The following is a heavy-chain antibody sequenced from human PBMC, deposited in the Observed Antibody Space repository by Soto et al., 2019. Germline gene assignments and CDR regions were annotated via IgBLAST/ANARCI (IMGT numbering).Heavy chain of an antibody. CDR3: ARDRGSSWLYYYYGMDV. D-gene: IGHD6-13*01. J-gene: IGHJ6*02. CDR2: INSDGSST. CDR1: GFTFSSYW. V-gene: IGHV3-74*01. Sequence: GRSLRLSCAASGFTFSSYWMHWVLQAPGKGLVWVSRINSDGSSTSYADSVKGRFTISRDNAKNTLYLQMNSLRAEETAVYYCARDRGSSWLYYYYGMDVWGQGTTVTVSS.